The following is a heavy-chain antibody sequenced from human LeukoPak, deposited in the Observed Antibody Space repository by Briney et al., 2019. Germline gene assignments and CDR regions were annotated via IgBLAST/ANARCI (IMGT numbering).Heavy chain of an antibody. CDR2: IYYSGST. D-gene: IGHD5-18*01. CDR3: ARSPDRIRNFDY. Sequence: SETLSLTCTVSGGSISSSSYYWGWIRQPPGKGLEWIGSIYYSGSTYYNPSLKSRVTISVDTSKNQFSLKLSSVTAADTAVYYCARSPDRIRNFDYWGQGTLVTASS. J-gene: IGHJ4*02. V-gene: IGHV4-39*07. CDR1: GGSISSSSYY.